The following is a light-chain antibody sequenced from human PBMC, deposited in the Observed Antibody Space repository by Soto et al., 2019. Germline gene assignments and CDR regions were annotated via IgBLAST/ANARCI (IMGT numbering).Light chain of an antibody. CDR2: GAS. CDR1: QSVSSN. CDR3: QKYNNWPPFT. Sequence: EIVMTQSPATLSVSPGERDTLSCRASQSVSSNLAWYQQKPGQAPRLLIYGASTRATGIPDRFSGSGSGTEFTLTISSLQSEDFAVYYCQKYNNWPPFTFGQGTRLEIK. V-gene: IGKV3-15*01. J-gene: IGKJ5*01.